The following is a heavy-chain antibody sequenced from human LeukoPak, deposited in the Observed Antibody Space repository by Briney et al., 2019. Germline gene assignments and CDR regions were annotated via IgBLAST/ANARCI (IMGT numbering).Heavy chain of an antibody. CDR3: VRDKGVGRTERFDS. D-gene: IGHD1-26*01. V-gene: IGHV3-53*01. J-gene: IGHJ4*02. Sequence: PGGSLRLSCAVSGFSVSSTYMTWVRQAPGKGLQWVSVILDNGITTYADSVKGRFSISRDSSKNTVYLQMNSLSVDGTAVYYCVRDKGVGRTERFDSWGPGTLVTVSS. CDR1: GFSVSSTY. CDR2: ILDNGIT.